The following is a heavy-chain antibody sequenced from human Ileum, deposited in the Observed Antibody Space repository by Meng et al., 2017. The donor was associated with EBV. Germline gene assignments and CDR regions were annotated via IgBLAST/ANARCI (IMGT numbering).Heavy chain of an antibody. D-gene: IGHD3-22*01. Sequence: GPLQGSGPGLVTPSETLSLTCAFSGGSISRSDWWSWVRQPPGKGLEWIGETSHSGSTNYSPSLKSRVTISLDKSKNQLSLKLNSVTAADTAVYYCASSDYYRSDYWGQGTLVTVSS. V-gene: IGHV4-4*02. J-gene: IGHJ4*02. CDR1: GGSISRSDW. CDR3: ASSDYYRSDY. CDR2: TSHSGST.